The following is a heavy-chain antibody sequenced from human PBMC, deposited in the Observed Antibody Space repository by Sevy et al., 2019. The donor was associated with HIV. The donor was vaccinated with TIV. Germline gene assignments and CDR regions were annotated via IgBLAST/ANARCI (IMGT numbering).Heavy chain of an antibody. D-gene: IGHD3-16*01. CDR1: GLTLTTTG. CDR2: VTSDGTT. CDR3: AGGCTTMITDLVY. V-gene: IGHV3-23*01. J-gene: IGHJ4*02. Sequence: GGSLRLSCAASGLTLTTTGMSWVRQAPGKGLEWVAGVTSDGTTYYADSVRDRFTVSRDNSKNTLYLQLNSLRADDTAVSYCAGGCTTMITDLVYWGQGTLVTVSS.